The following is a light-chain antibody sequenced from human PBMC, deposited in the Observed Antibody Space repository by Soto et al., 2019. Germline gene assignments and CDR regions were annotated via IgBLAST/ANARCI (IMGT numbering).Light chain of an antibody. CDR1: SSDAGGYNY. V-gene: IGLV2-11*01. J-gene: IGLJ1*01. CDR2: DVS. Sequence: QSVLTQPRSVSGSPGQSVTISCTGTSSDAGGYNYVSWYQQHPGKAPKLMIYDVSKRPSGVPDRFSGSKSGNTASLTISGLQAEDEADYYCCSYAGSYTYVFGTGTKVNVL. CDR3: CSYAGSYTYV.